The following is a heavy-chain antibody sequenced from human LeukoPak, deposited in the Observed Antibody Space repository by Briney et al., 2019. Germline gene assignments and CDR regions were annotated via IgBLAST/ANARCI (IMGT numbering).Heavy chain of an antibody. CDR3: ARSTLHNWNYKWFDP. Sequence: SETLSLTCAVYGGSFSGYYWSWIRQPPGKGLEWIGEINHSGSTNYNPSLKSRVTILVDTSKNQFSLKLSSVTAADTAVYYCARSTLHNWNYKWFDPWGQGTLVTVSS. J-gene: IGHJ5*02. D-gene: IGHD1-7*01. CDR1: GGSFSGYY. V-gene: IGHV4-34*01. CDR2: INHSGST.